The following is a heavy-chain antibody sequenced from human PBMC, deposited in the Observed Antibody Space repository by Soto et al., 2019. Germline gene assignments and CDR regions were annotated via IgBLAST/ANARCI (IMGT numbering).Heavy chain of an antibody. J-gene: IGHJ6*02. CDR2: IYTSGST. CDR1: GGSISSYY. CDR3: ASDVAVAGTVGYYYYGMDV. V-gene: IGHV4-4*07. D-gene: IGHD6-19*01. Sequence: SETLSLTCTVSGGSISSYYWSWIRQPAGKGLEWIGRIYTSGSTNYNPSLKSRVTMSVDTSKNQFSLKLSSVTAADTAVYYCASDVAVAGTVGYYYYGMDVWGQGTTVTVSS.